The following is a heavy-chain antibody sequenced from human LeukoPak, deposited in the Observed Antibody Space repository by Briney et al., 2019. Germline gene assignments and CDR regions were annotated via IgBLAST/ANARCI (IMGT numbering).Heavy chain of an antibody. D-gene: IGHD6-13*01. J-gene: IGHJ4*02. CDR2: IYRDGSS. CDR3: ARHSRGRWYVFDY. CDR1: GLSVSSNY. Sequence: PGGSLRLSCVASGLSVSSNYMSWVRQAPGKGLEWVSVIYRDGSSYYAESVKGRFTISRDNSKNTPYIQMNSLRAEDTAVYYCARHSRGRWYVFDYWGQGTLVTVSS. V-gene: IGHV3-66*04.